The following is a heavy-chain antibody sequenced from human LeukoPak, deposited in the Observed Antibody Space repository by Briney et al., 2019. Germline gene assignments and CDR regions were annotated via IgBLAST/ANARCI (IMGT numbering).Heavy chain of an antibody. Sequence: PGGSLRLSCAAAGFTFSNYAINSVRQAPGRWLELVSAINPSGDSTYYADSVKGRFTISRDNSKNTLYLQMNSLRAEDTAVYFCAKAGSHSYFDYWGQGTLVTVSA. D-gene: IGHD1-26*01. CDR2: INPSGDST. CDR3: AKAGSHSYFDY. V-gene: IGHV3-23*01. CDR1: GFTFSNYA. J-gene: IGHJ4*02.